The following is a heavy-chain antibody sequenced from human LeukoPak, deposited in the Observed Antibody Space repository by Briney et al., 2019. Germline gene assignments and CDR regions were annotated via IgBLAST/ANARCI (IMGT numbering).Heavy chain of an antibody. CDR1: GYTFTDYY. Sequence: ASVKVSCKASGYTFTDYYMHWVQQAPGKGLEWMGRVDPEDGETIYAEKFQGRVTITADTSTDTAYMELSSLRSEDTAVYYCATGPPTVTTVYWGQGTLVTVSS. CDR3: ATGPPTVTTVY. V-gene: IGHV1-69-2*01. CDR2: VDPEDGET. J-gene: IGHJ4*02. D-gene: IGHD4-17*01.